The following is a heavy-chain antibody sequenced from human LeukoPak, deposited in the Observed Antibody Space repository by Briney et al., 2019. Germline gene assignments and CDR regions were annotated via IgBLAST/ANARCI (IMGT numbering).Heavy chain of an antibody. D-gene: IGHD2-21*01. J-gene: IGHJ5*02. CDR1: GFTFSRSW. CDR2: INADGSEI. Sequence: LPGGSLRLSCAASGFTFSRSWMTWVRQAPGKGLEGVASINADGSEIHYVDSVKGRFTISRDNAKDSLYLQMNSLTAEDTAMYYCVRAYHPGGWFDPWGQGTLVTVSS. V-gene: IGHV3-7*04. CDR3: VRAYHPGGWFDP.